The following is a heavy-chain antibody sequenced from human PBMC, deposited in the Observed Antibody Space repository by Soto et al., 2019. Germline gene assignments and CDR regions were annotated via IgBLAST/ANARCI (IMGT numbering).Heavy chain of an antibody. CDR1: GWSFSGYY. J-gene: IGHJ4*02. CDR2: INHSGST. Sequence: LSLTCAVYGWSFSGYYWSWIRQPPGNGLEWIGEINHSGSTNYNPSLKSRFTISVDTPKNQFSLKLSSVTAADTAVYYCARLRYSYDVWGSYRYNPCFDYWGQGTPVTVSS. D-gene: IGHD3-16*02. CDR3: ARLRYSYDVWGSYRYNPCFDY. V-gene: IGHV4-34*01.